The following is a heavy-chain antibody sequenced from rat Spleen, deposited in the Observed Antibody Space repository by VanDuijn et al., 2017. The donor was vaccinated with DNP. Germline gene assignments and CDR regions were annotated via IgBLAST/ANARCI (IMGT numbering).Heavy chain of an antibody. CDR1: GFTFSNYD. CDR3: ARLDYGFDY. Sequence: EVQLVESGGGLVQPGRSMKLSCAASGFTFSNYDMAWVRQAPKKGLEWVAAISPSGSSTYYPDSVKGRFTISRDDAKSSLYLQMNSLRSEDTATYYCARLDYGFDYWGQGVMVTVST. D-gene: IGHD1-11*01. J-gene: IGHJ2*01. CDR2: ISPSGSST. V-gene: IGHV5-25*01.